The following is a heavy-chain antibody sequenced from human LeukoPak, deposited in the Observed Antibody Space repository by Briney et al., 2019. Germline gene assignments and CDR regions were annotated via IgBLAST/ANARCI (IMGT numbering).Heavy chain of an antibody. CDR3: ARDPSGYFNY. V-gene: IGHV4-61*01. CDR1: GGSVNSGNYY. Sequence: SETLSLTCTVSGGSVNSGNYYWSWIRQPPGKGLEWFGFIYYSGSTNYNPSLKSRVTISVDTSKNRFSLKLSSVTAADTAVYYCARDPSGYFNYWGQGTLATVSS. D-gene: IGHD3-22*01. CDR2: IYYSGST. J-gene: IGHJ4*02.